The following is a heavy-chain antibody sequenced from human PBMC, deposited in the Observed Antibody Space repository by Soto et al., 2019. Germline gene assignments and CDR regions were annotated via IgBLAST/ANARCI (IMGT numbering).Heavy chain of an antibody. CDR2: ISGSGGST. CDR3: ANSKQQLTPSNWFDP. Sequence: GGSLRLSCAASGFTFSSYAMSWVRQAPGKGLEWVSAISGSGGSTYYADSVKGRFTLSRENAKTTLYLQMNSLRAEDTAVYYCANSKQQLTPSNWFDPWGQGTLVTVSS. D-gene: IGHD6-13*01. V-gene: IGHV3-23*01. CDR1: GFTFSSYA. J-gene: IGHJ5*02.